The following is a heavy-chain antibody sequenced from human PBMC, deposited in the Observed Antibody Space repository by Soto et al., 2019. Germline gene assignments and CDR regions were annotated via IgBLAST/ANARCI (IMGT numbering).Heavy chain of an antibody. CDR2: IYHSGST. V-gene: IGHV4-38-2*02. Sequence: PSETLSLTCAASGYSISSGYYWGWIRQPPGKGLEWIGSIYHSGSTYYNPSLKSRVTISVDTSKNQFSLKLSSVTAADTAVYYCAREPGTTWMREGNWFDPWGQGTLVTVSS. J-gene: IGHJ5*02. D-gene: IGHD1-7*01. CDR3: AREPGTTWMREGNWFDP. CDR1: GYSISSGYY.